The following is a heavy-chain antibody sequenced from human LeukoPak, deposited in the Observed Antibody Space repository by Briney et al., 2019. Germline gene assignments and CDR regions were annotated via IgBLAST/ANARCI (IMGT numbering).Heavy chain of an antibody. D-gene: IGHD3-10*01. CDR2: INHSGST. V-gene: IGHV4-34*01. CDR3: ASFRGPSHYYGSGSYYIY. J-gene: IGHJ4*02. Sequence: SSETLSLTCAVYGGSFSGYYWSWVRQPPGKGLEWVGEINHSGSTNYNPSLKRRVTISVDTSKNQFSLKLSSVTAADTAVYYCASFRGPSHYYGSGSYYIYWGQGTLVTVSS. CDR1: GGSFSGYY.